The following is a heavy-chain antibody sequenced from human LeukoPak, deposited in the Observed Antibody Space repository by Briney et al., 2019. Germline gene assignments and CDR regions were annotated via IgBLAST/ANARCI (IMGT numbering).Heavy chain of an antibody. V-gene: IGHV3-74*01. CDR1: GFSFSSYW. Sequence: PGGSLRLFCAASGFSFSSYWMHWVRQAPGKGLVWVSRISYDESSTSYADSVKGRFTISRDNAKNTLYLQMNSLRAEDTAVYYCARGGHYYDSSVYYGGTNFDYWGQGTLVTVSS. D-gene: IGHD3-22*01. CDR3: ARGGHYYDSSVYYGGTNFDY. CDR2: ISYDESST. J-gene: IGHJ4*02.